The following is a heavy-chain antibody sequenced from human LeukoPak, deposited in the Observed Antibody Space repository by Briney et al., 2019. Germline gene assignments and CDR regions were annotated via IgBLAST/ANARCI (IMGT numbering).Heavy chain of an antibody. V-gene: IGHV3-7*01. Sequence: GGSLRLSCAASGFTFSSYWMSWVRQAPGKGPEWVANIKQDGNEKYYVDSVKGRFTISRDNAKNSLYLQMNSLRAEDTAVYYCARPGTTVVTPDAFDIWGQGTMVTVSS. CDR3: ARPGTTVVTPDAFDI. J-gene: IGHJ3*02. D-gene: IGHD4-23*01. CDR2: IKQDGNEK. CDR1: GFTFSSYW.